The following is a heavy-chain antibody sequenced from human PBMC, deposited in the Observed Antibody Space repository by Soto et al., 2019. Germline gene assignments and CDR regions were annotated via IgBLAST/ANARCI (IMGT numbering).Heavy chain of an antibody. CDR2: IRSEAYGGTT. J-gene: IGHJ4*02. V-gene: IGHV3-49*03. CDR1: GFTFGDYG. Sequence: PGGSLRLSCTASGFTFGDYGRSWFRQAPGKGLEWVAFIRSEAYGGTTEYAASVKGRFIISRDDSKSIAYLQMNSLRVEDTAVYYCTREIFGVAIYSDYWGQGTLVTVSS. CDR3: TREIFGVAIYSDY. D-gene: IGHD3-3*01.